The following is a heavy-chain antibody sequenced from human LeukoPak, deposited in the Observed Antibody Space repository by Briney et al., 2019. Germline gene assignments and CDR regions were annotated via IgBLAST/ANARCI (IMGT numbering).Heavy chain of an antibody. CDR2: IIPIFGIA. D-gene: IGHD3-10*01. V-gene: IGHV1-69*04. Sequence: SVKVACKASGGTFSSYAISWVRQAPGQGLEWMGRIIPIFGIANYAQKFQGRVTITADKSTSTAYMELSSLRSEDTAVYYCARAGSGDYYYYGMDVWGQGTTVTVSS. CDR3: ARAGSGDYYYYGMDV. CDR1: GGTFSSYA. J-gene: IGHJ6*02.